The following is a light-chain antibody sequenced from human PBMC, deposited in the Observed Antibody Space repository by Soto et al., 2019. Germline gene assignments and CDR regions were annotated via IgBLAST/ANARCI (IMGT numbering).Light chain of an antibody. V-gene: IGKV1-5*03. CDR1: QSISTS. J-gene: IGKJ1*01. CDR3: QQYNSLWT. Sequence: DIQMTQSPSTLSASVGDSVTITCRASQSISTSLAWYQQKPGKAPKLLIYKASNLTSGVPSRFSGSGSGTEFTLTISSLQPDDFATYYCQQYNSLWTFGQGTKVEIK. CDR2: KAS.